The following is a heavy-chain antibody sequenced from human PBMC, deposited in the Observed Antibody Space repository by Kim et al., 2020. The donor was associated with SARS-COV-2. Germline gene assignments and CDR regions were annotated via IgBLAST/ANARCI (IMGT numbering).Heavy chain of an antibody. V-gene: IGHV3-53*01. CDR1: GFTVSSNY. CDR3: AMGGISVLLWFGEAPIYFDC. Sequence: GGSLRLSCAASGFTVSSNYMSWVRQAPGKGLEWVSVIYSGGSTYYADSVKGRFTISRDNSKNTLYLQMNSLRAEDTAVYYCAMGGISVLLWFGEAPIYFDCWGQGTLVTVSS. CDR2: IYSGGST. J-gene: IGHJ4*02. D-gene: IGHD3-10*01.